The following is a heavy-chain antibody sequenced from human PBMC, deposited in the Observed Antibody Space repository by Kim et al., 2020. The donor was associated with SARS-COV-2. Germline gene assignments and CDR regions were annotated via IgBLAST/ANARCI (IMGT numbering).Heavy chain of an antibody. CDR2: INHSGST. CDR3: ARGFSWIFGVVRKWSYNWFDP. J-gene: IGHJ5*02. D-gene: IGHD3-3*01. CDR1: GGSFSGYY. Sequence: SETLSLTCAVYGGSFSGYYWSWIRQPPGKGLEWIGEINHSGSTNYNPSLKSRVTISVDTSKNQFSLKLSSVTAADTAVYYCARGFSWIFGVVRKWSYNWFDPWGQGTLVTVSS. V-gene: IGHV4-34*01.